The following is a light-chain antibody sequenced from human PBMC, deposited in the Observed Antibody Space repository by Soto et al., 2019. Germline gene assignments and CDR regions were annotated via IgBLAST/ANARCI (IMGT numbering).Light chain of an antibody. V-gene: IGKV1-5*01. J-gene: IGKJ1*01. Sequence: DIQMTQSPSTLSASVGDGVTITCRASQSISRWLAWYQQKPGKAPKLLIYDASTLESGVPSSLSGRGSGTDFTLTISRLTPDDFATYYCQQYNSYWTFGQGTKVDIK. CDR1: QSISRW. CDR3: QQYNSYWT. CDR2: DAS.